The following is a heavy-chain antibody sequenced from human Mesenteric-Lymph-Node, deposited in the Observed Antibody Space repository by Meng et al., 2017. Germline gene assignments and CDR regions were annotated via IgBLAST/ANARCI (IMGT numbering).Heavy chain of an antibody. D-gene: IGHD5-24*01. J-gene: IGHJ4*02. CDR1: GFTFTTYP. CDR2: ISSDGSNK. V-gene: IGHV3-30*10. CDR3: ARPRRLGYKNELLDY. Sequence: GESLKISCAASGFTFTTYPMHWVRQAPDKGLEWVAAISSDGSNKYYTDSVKGRFTFSRDNSKNTLYLQMNSLRLEDTAVYYCARPRRLGYKNELLDYWGQGTLVTVSS.